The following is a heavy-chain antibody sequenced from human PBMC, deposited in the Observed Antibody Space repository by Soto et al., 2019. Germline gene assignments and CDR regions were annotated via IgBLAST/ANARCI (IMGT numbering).Heavy chain of an antibody. Sequence: EVQLVESGGGLVQPGGSLRLSCAASGFTFSSYWMHWVRQAPGKGLVWVSRINGDGSSTGYADSVKGRFTISRDNAKNTLYLQMNSLRAEDTAVYYCARVGGYCSGGSCYANFDYWGPGTLVTVSS. V-gene: IGHV3-74*01. J-gene: IGHJ4*02. CDR1: GFTFSSYW. CDR3: ARVGGYCSGGSCYANFDY. D-gene: IGHD2-15*01. CDR2: INGDGSST.